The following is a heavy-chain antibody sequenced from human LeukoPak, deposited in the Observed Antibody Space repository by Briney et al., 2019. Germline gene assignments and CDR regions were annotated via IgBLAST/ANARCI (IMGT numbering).Heavy chain of an antibody. CDR1: GFTFSSYSMN. D-gene: IGHD3/OR15-3a*01. V-gene: IGHV4-59*05. Sequence: GSLRLSCAASGFTFSSYSMNWVRQPPGKGLEWIGSVYYSGSTFYNPSLKSRITISVDTSKNQFSLKLSSVTAADTAVYYCARIDDFWASYGYFDYWGQGTLVTVSS. J-gene: IGHJ4*02. CDR2: VYYSGST. CDR3: ARIDDFWASYGYFDY.